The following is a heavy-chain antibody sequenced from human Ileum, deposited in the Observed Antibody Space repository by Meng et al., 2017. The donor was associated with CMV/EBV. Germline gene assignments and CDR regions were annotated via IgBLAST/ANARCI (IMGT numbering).Heavy chain of an antibody. V-gene: IGHV3-23*01. CDR2: INSNGALI. D-gene: IGHD7-27*01. CDR1: GFTFINYD. J-gene: IGHJ2*01. CDR3: AKDFSGWGYFDL. Sequence: SCTASGFTFINYDMNWVRQAPGKGLEWVSRINSNGALIDYADSLKGRFTISRDNSKSTLYLQMNSLRAEDTAVYYCAKDFSGWGYFDLWGRGTLVTVSS.